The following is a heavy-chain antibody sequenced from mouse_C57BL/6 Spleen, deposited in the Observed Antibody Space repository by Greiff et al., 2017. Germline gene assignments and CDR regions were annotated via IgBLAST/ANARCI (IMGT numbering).Heavy chain of an antibody. CDR2: IDPETGGT. CDR1: GYTFTDYE. D-gene: IGHD1-1*01. V-gene: IGHV1-15*01. Sequence: VQLQESGAELVRPGASVTLSCKASGYTFTDYEMHWVKQTPVHGLEWIGAIDPETGGTAYNQKFKGKAILTADKSSSTAYMELRSLPSEDSAVYYYTRRLCARVVSTDYAMDYWGQGTSVTVSS. J-gene: IGHJ4*01. CDR3: TRRLCARVVSTDYAMDY.